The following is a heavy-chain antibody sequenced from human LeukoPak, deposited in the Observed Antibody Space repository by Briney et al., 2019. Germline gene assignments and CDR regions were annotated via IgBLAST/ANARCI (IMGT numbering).Heavy chain of an antibody. V-gene: IGHV3-21*01. CDR2: ISSSSYI. Sequence: GGSLRLSCAASGFTFSSYSMNWVCQAPGKGLEWVSSISSSSYIYYADSVKGRFTISRDNAKNSLYLQMNSLRAEDTAVYYCARSPEVAGTGYFDYWGQGTLVTVSS. CDR3: ARSPEVAGTGYFDY. CDR1: GFTFSSYS. D-gene: IGHD6-19*01. J-gene: IGHJ4*02.